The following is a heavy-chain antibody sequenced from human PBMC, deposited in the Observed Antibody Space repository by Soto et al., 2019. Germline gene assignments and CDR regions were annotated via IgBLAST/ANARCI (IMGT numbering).Heavy chain of an antibody. J-gene: IGHJ6*02. V-gene: IGHV1-2*04. CDR3: ARGLYSSTRIYGMDV. CDR1: GYTFTGYY. D-gene: IGHD6-13*01. CDR2: INPNSGGT. Sequence: ASVKVSCKASGYTFTGYYMHWVRQAPGQGLEWMGWINPNSGGTNYAQKFQGWVTMTRDTSISTAYMELSRLRSDDTAVYYCARGLYSSTRIYGMDVWGQGTTVPVSS.